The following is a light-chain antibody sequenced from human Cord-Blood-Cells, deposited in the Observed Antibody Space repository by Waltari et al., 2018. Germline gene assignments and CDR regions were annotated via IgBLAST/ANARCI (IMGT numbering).Light chain of an antibody. V-gene: IGKV1-9*01. J-gene: IGKJ4*01. Sequence: DIQLTQSPSFLSASVGDRVTITCRASQGISSYLAWYQQKPGKAPKLLIYAASTLQSGVPSRFSGSGSGTESTLTISSLQPEDFATSDCQQLNSYPLTFGGGTKVEIK. CDR3: QQLNSYPLT. CDR2: AAS. CDR1: QGISSY.